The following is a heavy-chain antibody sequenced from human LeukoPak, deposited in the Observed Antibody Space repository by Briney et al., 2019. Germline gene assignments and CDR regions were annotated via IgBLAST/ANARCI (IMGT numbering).Heavy chain of an antibody. CDR1: GGTFSSYA. CDR2: IIPIFGTA. CDR3: ARNRDILTGPAWYYYYYMDV. Sequence: SVKVSCKASGGTFSSYAISWVRQAPGQGLEWMGGIIPIFGTANYAHKFQGRVTITADESTSTAYMELSSLRSEDTAVYYCARNRDILTGPAWYYYYYMDVWGKGTTVTVSS. D-gene: IGHD3-9*01. J-gene: IGHJ6*03. V-gene: IGHV1-69*01.